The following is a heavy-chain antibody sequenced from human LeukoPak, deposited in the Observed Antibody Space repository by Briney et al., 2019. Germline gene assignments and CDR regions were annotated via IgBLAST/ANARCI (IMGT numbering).Heavy chain of an antibody. CDR1: GFTFSSYS. V-gene: IGHV3-21*01. CDR2: ISSSSSYI. Sequence: GGSLRLSCAASGFTFSSYSMNWVRQAPGKGLEWVSSISSSSSYIYYADSVKGRFTISRDNAKNSLYLQMNSLRAEDTAVYYCARTGGSYWSGPTFDYWGQGTLVTVSS. D-gene: IGHD1-26*01. J-gene: IGHJ4*02. CDR3: ARTGGSYWSGPTFDY.